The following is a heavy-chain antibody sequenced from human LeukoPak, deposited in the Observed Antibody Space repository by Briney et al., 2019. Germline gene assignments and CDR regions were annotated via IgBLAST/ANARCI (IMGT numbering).Heavy chain of an antibody. V-gene: IGHV3-7*01. D-gene: IGHD6-19*01. J-gene: IGHJ4*02. CDR3: ARDASALY. CDR2: IQPDGSEK. CDR1: GFTFNTHW. Sequence: GGSLRLSCAASGFTFNTHWMTWVRQAPGKGLEWVATIQPDGSEKYYSDSVKGRFTISRDNSRDSVYLQMNSLRDDDTSIYYCARDASALYWGRGTLVTVSS.